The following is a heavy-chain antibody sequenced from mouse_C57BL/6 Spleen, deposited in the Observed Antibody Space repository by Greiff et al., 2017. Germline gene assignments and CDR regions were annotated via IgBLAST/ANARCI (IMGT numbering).Heavy chain of an antibody. CDR1: GYTFTSYW. CDR2: IDPSDSYT. D-gene: IGHD2-5*01. CDR3: ARKGYSNYVEAMDY. J-gene: IGHJ4*01. Sequence: QVQLQQPGAELVKPGASVKLSCKASGYTFTSYWMQWVKQRPGQGLEWIGEIDPSDSYTNYNQKFKGKATLTVDTSSSTAYMQLSSLTSEDSAVYYCARKGYSNYVEAMDYWGQGTSVTVSS. V-gene: IGHV1-50*01.